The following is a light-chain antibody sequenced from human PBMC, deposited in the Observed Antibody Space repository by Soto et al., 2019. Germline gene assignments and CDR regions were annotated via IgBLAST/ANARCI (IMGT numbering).Light chain of an antibody. CDR2: GAS. Sequence: EIVLTQSPGTLSLSPGERATLSCRASQSVGNKLAWYQQKPGQAPRLLIYGASNRATGIPDRFSGSGSGTDFTLTISRLEPEDVVLYYCQQYGSSLFTFGPGTKVDIK. V-gene: IGKV3-20*01. CDR1: QSVGNK. J-gene: IGKJ3*01. CDR3: QQYGSSLFT.